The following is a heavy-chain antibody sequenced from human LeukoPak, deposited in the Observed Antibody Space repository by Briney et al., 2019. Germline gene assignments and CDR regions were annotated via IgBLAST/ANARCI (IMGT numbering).Heavy chain of an antibody. Sequence: GGSLRLSCAASGFTFSSYAMSWVRQAPGKGLEWVSAISGSGGSTYYADSVKGRFTISRDNSKNTLYLQMNSLRAEDTAVYYCAKDPSDLQLWFYTPFDYWGQGTLVTVSS. V-gene: IGHV3-23*01. CDR3: AKDPSDLQLWFYTPFDY. J-gene: IGHJ4*02. CDR1: GFTFSSYA. D-gene: IGHD5-18*01. CDR2: ISGSGGST.